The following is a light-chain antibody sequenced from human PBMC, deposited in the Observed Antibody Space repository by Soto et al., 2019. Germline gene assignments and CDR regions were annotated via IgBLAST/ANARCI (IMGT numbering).Light chain of an antibody. CDR1: QSLVHTDGIAY. CDR3: MQGIHWPIT. V-gene: IGKV2-30*02. CDR2: TVS. J-gene: IGKJ5*01. Sequence: DVVMTQSPLSLPVSIGQPASISCRSSQSLVHTDGIAYLNWFHQRPGQSPRRLIYTVSNRDSGVPARFGGSGSGTDFTLKISRVEAEDVGVYYCMQGIHWPITFAQGTRLEV.